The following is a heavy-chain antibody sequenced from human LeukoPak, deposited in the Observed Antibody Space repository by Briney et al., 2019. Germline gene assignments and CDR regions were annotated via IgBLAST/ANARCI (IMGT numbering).Heavy chain of an antibody. Sequence: SETLSLTCTVSGGSISSYYWSWIRQPPGKGLEWIGYIYTSGSTNYNPSLKSRVTISVDMSKNQFSLKLSSVTAADTAVYYCARYSSTSHTSPYYYYYYMDVWGKGTTVTVSS. CDR2: IYTSGST. CDR3: ARYSSTSHTSPYYYYYYMDV. V-gene: IGHV4-4*09. J-gene: IGHJ6*03. CDR1: GGSISSYY. D-gene: IGHD2-2*01.